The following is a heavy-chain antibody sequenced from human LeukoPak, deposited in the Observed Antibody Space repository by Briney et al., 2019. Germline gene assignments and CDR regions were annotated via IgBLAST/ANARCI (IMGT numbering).Heavy chain of an antibody. CDR1: GGSISSSSYY. CDR3: ARQNGDILTGYYLVGTQNWFDP. Sequence: SETLSLTCTVSGGSISSSSYYWGWIRQPPGKGLEWIGGIYYSGSTYYNPSLKSRVTISVDTSKNQFSLKLSSVTAADTAVYYCARQNGDILTGYYLVGTQNWFDPWGQGTLVTVSS. J-gene: IGHJ5*02. CDR2: IYYSGST. D-gene: IGHD3-9*01. V-gene: IGHV4-39*01.